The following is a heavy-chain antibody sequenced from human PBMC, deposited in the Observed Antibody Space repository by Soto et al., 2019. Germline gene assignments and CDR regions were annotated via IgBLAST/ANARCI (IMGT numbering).Heavy chain of an antibody. J-gene: IGHJ4*02. Sequence: QVQLVQSGAEVKKPGSSVKVSCKASGGTFSSYTISWVRQAPGQGLEWMGRIIPILGIANYAQKFQGRVTITADKSTSTAYMERSSLRSEDTAVYYCATWDYYDSSGYYYWGQGTLVTVSS. CDR3: ATWDYYDSSGYYY. D-gene: IGHD3-22*01. V-gene: IGHV1-69*02. CDR1: GGTFSSYT. CDR2: IIPILGIA.